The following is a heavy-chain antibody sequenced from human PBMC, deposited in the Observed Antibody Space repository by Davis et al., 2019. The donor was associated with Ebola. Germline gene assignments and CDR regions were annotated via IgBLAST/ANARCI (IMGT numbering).Heavy chain of an antibody. J-gene: IGHJ5*02. D-gene: IGHD3-16*02. V-gene: IGHV4-61*01. CDR3: ARGFRDYIWGSYRYTGWFDP. CDR2: IYYSGST. Sequence: SETLSLTCTVSGGSVSSGSYYWSWIRQPPEKGLEWVGYIYYSGSTNCNPSLKSRVTISVDTSKNQFSLKLSSVTAADTAVYYCARGFRDYIWGSYRYTGWFDPWGQGTLVTVSS. CDR1: GGSVSSGSYY.